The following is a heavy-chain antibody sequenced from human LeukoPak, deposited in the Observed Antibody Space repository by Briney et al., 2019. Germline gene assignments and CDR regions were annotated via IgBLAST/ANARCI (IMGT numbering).Heavy chain of an antibody. D-gene: IGHD1-1*01. CDR1: GGSHSNSY. CDR3: ARDIWNGGRWFDP. Sequence: SETLSLICTVSGGSHSNSYWSWIRQPAGEGLEWIGRVYTRGNTDYNPSLKSRVTISIDTSKNQFSLKLSSVTAADTAVYYCARDIWNGGRWFDPWGQGTLVIVSS. CDR2: VYTRGNT. J-gene: IGHJ5*02. V-gene: IGHV4-4*07.